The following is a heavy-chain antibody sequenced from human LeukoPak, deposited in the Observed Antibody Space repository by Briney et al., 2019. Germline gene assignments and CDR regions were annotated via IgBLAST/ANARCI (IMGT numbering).Heavy chain of an antibody. J-gene: IGHJ4*02. CDR2: IYYTGNT. CDR3: ARLMDHMTARRAFDY. CDR1: GDSMTSSRSSAYY. D-gene: IGHD6-6*01. V-gene: IGHV4-39*01. Sequence: SETLSLTCTVSGDSMTSSRSSAYYWGWIRQPPGKGLEWIATIYYTGNTYYNPSLMSRVTISVDTSKNQFFLELTSVTAADTAVYFCARLMDHMTARRAFDYWGQGTRVIVSS.